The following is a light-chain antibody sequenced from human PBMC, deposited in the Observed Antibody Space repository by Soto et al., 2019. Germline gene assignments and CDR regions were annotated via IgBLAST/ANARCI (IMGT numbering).Light chain of an antibody. V-gene: IGLV2-14*01. CDR3: CSYTSHNTDF. Sequence: QSALTQPASVSGSPGQSITISCTGTSSDVGGYNYVSWYQQHPDKAPKLMIYDVSNRPSGVSNRFSGSKSGNTASLTISALQAENETDYYCCSYTSHNTDFFGTGTKLTVL. CDR1: SSDVGGYNY. J-gene: IGLJ1*01. CDR2: DVS.